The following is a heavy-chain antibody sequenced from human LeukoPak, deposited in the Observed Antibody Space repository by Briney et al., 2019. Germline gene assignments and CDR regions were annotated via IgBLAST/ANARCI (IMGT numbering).Heavy chain of an antibody. V-gene: IGHV3-23*01. CDR2: ISGSGGST. CDR3: AKGAVPYYYIMDV. D-gene: IGHD3-16*01. Sequence: GGSLRLSCAASGFTFSSYAMSWVRQAPGKGLEWVSAISGSGGSTYYADSVKGRFTISRDNSKNTLYLQMNNLRAEDTARCYCAKGAVPYYYIMDVWGQGTTVTVSS. J-gene: IGHJ6*02. CDR1: GFTFSSYA.